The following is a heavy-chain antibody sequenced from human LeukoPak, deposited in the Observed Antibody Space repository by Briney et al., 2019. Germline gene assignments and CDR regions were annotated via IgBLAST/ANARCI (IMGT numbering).Heavy chain of an antibody. CDR1: GFTFDDYA. D-gene: IGHD1-14*01. Sequence: GRSLRLSCAASGFTFDDYAMHWVRQAPGKSLEWVSGISWNSGNIGYADSVKGRFTISRDNAKNSLYLQMNSLRAEDTALYYCAAGNALVSYFYGLDVWGQGTTVTVSS. V-gene: IGHV3-9*01. CDR3: AAGNALVSYFYGLDV. CDR2: ISWNSGNI. J-gene: IGHJ6*02.